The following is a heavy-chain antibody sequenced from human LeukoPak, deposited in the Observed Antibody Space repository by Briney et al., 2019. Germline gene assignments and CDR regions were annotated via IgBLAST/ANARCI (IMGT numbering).Heavy chain of an antibody. D-gene: IGHD3-3*01. CDR3: ARAAWSRIGYYYYMDV. Sequence: SETLSLTCTVSGGSISSYYWSWIRQPPGKGLEWIGYIYYSGSANYNPSLKSRVTISVDTSKNQFSLKLSSVTAADTAVYYCARAAWSRIGYYYYMDVWGKGTTVTVS. CDR2: IYYSGSA. J-gene: IGHJ6*03. CDR1: GGSISSYY. V-gene: IGHV4-59*01.